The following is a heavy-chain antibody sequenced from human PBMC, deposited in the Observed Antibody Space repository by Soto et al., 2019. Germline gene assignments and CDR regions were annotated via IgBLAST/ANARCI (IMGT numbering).Heavy chain of an antibody. J-gene: IGHJ4*02. D-gene: IGHD2-15*01. CDR1: GFTFDDFA. CDR3: TRGGPDAFCGGGRCYFDY. Sequence: EVQLVESGGGLVQPGRSLRLSCAASGFTFDDFAMHWVRRVPGKGLEWVSSITWNSNVIGYADSVKGRFTISRDNAKNSLYLQTNSLRPEDTAFYYCTRGGPDAFCGGGRCYFDYWGQGTLVTVSS. V-gene: IGHV3-9*01. CDR2: ITWNSNVI.